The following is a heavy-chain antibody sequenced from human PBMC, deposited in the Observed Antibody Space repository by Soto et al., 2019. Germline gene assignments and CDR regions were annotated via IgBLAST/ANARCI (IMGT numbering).Heavy chain of an antibody. CDR3: ARKQLGGYYYGMDV. CDR2: ISAYNGNT. V-gene: IGHV1-18*01. CDR1: GYTFTSYG. D-gene: IGHD6-6*01. Sequence: VASVTVSCKTSGYTFTSYGISWVRKAPGQGLEWMGWISAYNGNTNYAQKLQGRVTMTTDTSTSTAYMELRSLRSDDTAVYYCARKQLGGYYYGMDVWGQGTTVTVSS. J-gene: IGHJ6*02.